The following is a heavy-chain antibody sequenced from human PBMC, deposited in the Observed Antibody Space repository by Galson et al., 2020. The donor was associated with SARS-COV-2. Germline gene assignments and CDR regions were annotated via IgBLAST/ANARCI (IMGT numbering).Heavy chain of an antibody. J-gene: IGHJ5*02. D-gene: IGHD4-17*01. Sequence: GGSLRLSCAASGFTVSSNYMSWVRQAPGKGLEWVSVIYSGGSTYYADSVKGRLTISRDNSKNTLYLQMNSLRAEDTAVYYCARDYGDYWFDPWGQGTLVTVSS. V-gene: IGHV3-66*02. CDR1: GFTVSSNY. CDR2: IYSGGST. CDR3: ARDYGDYWFDP.